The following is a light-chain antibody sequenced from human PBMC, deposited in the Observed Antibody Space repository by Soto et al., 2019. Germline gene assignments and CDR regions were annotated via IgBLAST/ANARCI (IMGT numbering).Light chain of an antibody. Sequence: DIQLTQSPSTLSASVGDRVTITCRASQSISIWLAWYQQKPGRAPNLLIYKASSLESGVPSRFSGSGSGTEFTLTISSLQPDDFATYSCQQYDNYSPWTFGQGTKVEIK. J-gene: IGKJ1*01. CDR2: KAS. CDR3: QQYDNYSPWT. CDR1: QSISIW. V-gene: IGKV1-5*03.